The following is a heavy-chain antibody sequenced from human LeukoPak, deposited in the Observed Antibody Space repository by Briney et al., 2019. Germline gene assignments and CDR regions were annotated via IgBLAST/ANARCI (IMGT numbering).Heavy chain of an antibody. D-gene: IGHD2-15*01. Sequence: GGSLRLSCSASGFTFSSYAMHWVRQAPGKGLEYVSGINSNGDGTYYTDSVKGRFTVSRDNSKNTLFLQMSSLRPDDTAVYYCVRDLQSQLLQSNWGQGTLVTVFS. CDR1: GFTFSSYA. V-gene: IGHV3-64D*06. CDR2: INSNGDGT. J-gene: IGHJ4*02. CDR3: VRDLQSQLLQSN.